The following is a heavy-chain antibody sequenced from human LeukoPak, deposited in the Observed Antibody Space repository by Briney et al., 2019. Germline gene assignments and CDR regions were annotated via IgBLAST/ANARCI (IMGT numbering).Heavy chain of an antibody. Sequence: GGSLRLSCAASGFTFTNAWMSWVRQAPGKGLEWVSTISGGGGSTYYPDSVKGRLTISRDNSKNMVSLQMDSLRAEDTALYYCAKEGEYSFGSFDSWGQGTLVTVSS. CDR3: AKEGEYSFGSFDS. CDR2: ISGGGGST. J-gene: IGHJ4*02. D-gene: IGHD5-18*01. CDR1: GFTFTNAW. V-gene: IGHV3-23*01.